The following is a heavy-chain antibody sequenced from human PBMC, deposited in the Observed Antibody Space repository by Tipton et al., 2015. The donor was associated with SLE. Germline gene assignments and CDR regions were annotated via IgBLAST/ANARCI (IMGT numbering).Heavy chain of an antibody. Sequence: TLSLTCAVSGGSISSSNWWSWVRRPPGKGLEWIGEIYHSGSTNYNPSLKSRVTISVDKSKNQFSLKLSSVTAADTAVYYCARAINIVGATRYFDLWGRGTLVTVSS. CDR3: ARAINIVGATRYFDL. CDR2: IYHSGST. CDR1: GGSISSSNW. V-gene: IGHV4-4*02. D-gene: IGHD1-26*01. J-gene: IGHJ2*01.